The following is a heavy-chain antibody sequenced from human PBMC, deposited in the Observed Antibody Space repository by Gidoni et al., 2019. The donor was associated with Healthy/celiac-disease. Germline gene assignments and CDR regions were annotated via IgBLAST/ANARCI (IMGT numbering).Heavy chain of an antibody. Sequence: QVQLVQSGAEVKKPGSSVKVSCKASGGTVSSYAISWVRQAPGQGLEWMGGIIPIFGTANYAQKFQGRVTITADKSTSTAYMELSSLRSEDTAVYYCARGKDNWNYEGYYYYYMDVWGKGTTVTVSS. J-gene: IGHJ6*03. CDR2: IIPIFGTA. CDR3: ARGKDNWNYEGYYYYYMDV. CDR1: GGTVSSYA. V-gene: IGHV1-69*06. D-gene: IGHD1-7*01.